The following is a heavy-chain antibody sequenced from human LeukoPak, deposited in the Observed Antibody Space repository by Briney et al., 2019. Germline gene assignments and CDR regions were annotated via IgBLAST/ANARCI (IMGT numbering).Heavy chain of an antibody. J-gene: IGHJ3*02. CDR3: ARVKPWLDAFDI. Sequence: GAPVKVSCKASGYTFTGYYMHWVRQAPGQGLEWMGWINPNSGGTNYAQKFQGRVTMTRDTSISTAYMELSRLRSDDTAVYYCARVKPWLDAFDIWGQGTMVTVSS. CDR1: GYTFTGYY. CDR2: INPNSGGT. D-gene: IGHD5-12*01. V-gene: IGHV1-2*02.